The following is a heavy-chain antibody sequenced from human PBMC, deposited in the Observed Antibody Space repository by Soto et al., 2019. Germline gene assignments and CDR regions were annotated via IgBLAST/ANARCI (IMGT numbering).Heavy chain of an antibody. J-gene: IGHJ5*02. CDR1: GGSISSGGYY. V-gene: IGHV4-31*03. CDR2: IYYSGST. CDR3: ARKVVPAAYWRFDP. D-gene: IGHD2-2*01. Sequence: PSETLSLTCTVSGGSISSGGYYWSWIRQHPGKGLEWIGYIYYSGSTYYNPSLKSRVTISVDTSKNQFSLKLSSVTAADTAVYYCARKVVPAAYWRFDPWGQGTLVTVSS.